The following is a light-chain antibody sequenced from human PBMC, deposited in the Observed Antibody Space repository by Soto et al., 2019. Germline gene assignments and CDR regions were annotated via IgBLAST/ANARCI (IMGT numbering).Light chain of an antibody. J-gene: IGKJ1*01. CDR2: GAS. CDR1: QSVSSSY. V-gene: IGKV3-20*01. Sequence: EIVLTQSPATLSLSPGERATLSCRASQSVSSSYLAWYQQKPGQAPRLLSYGASSRATGIPDRFCGSGSGTAFTLTISRLEPEDFGVYYWQQYGSSPWTFGQGTKVEIK. CDR3: QQYGSSPWT.